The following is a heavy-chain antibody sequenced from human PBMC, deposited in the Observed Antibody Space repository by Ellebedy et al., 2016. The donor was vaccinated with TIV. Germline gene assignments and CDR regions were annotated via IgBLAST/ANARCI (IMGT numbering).Heavy chain of an antibody. J-gene: IGHJ4*02. CDR2: IYHIGNT. CDR3: AREGENTVMALDY. Sequence: MPSETLSLTCAVSGGSISSSNWWSWVRQPPGKGLEWSGEIYHIGNTNYNPSLKSRVTISVDKSKNQFSLKLNSVTAADTAVYYCAREGENTVMALDYWGQGTLVTVSS. V-gene: IGHV4-4*02. CDR1: GGSISSSNW. D-gene: IGHD5-18*01.